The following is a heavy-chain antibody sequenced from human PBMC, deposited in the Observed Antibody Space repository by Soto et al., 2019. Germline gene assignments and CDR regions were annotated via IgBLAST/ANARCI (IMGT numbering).Heavy chain of an antibody. J-gene: IGHJ4*02. D-gene: IGHD3-10*01. CDR1: GGSISSSNW. CDR3: ARFSGRGVRRTDFTHSRDPFDY. CDR2: IYHSGST. V-gene: IGHV4-4*02. Sequence: SETLSLTCAVSGGSISSSNWWSWVRQPPGKGLEWIGEIYHSGSTNYNPSLKSRVTISVDKSKNQFSLKLSSVTAADTAVYYCARFSGRGVRRTDFTHSRDPFDYWGQGTLVTVSS.